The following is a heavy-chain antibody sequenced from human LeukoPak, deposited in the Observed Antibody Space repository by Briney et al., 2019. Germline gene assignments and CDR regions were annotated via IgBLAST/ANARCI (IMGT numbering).Heavy chain of an antibody. CDR3: ALEFRTFYAVFDY. CDR1: GFTFSSYA. D-gene: IGHD2-2*01. CDR2: ISYDGSNK. J-gene: IGHJ4*02. V-gene: IGHV3-30*04. Sequence: GGSLRLSCAASGFTFSSYAMHWVRQAPGKGLEWVAVISYDGSNKYYADSVKGRFTISRDNSKNTLYLQMNSLRAEDTAVYYCALEFRTFYAVFDYWGQGTLVTVSS.